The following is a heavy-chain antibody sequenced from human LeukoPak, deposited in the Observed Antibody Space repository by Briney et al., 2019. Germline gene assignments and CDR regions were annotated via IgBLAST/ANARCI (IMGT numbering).Heavy chain of an antibody. CDR3: ARGTRGVLLWFGDPLGIFDY. CDR2: IYHSGST. J-gene: IGHJ4*02. D-gene: IGHD3-10*01. V-gene: IGHV4-38-2*01. CDR1: GYSISSGYY. Sequence: NPSETLSLTCAVSGYSISSGYYWGWIRQPPGKGLEWIGSIYHSGSTYYNPSLKSRVTISVDTSKNQFSLKLSSVTAADTAVYYCARGTRGVLLWFGDPLGIFDYWGQGTLVTVSS.